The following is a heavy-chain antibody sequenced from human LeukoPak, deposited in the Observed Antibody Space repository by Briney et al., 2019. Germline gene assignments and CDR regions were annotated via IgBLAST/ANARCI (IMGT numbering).Heavy chain of an antibody. CDR2: IYHSGST. J-gene: IGHJ5*02. V-gene: IGHV4-4*02. CDR3: ARDEQQLGKGEETNWFDP. Sequence: SGTLSLTCAVSGGSISSSNWWSWVRQPPGKGLEWIGEIYHSGSTNYNPSLKSRVTISVDKSKNQFSLKLSSVTAADTAVYYCARDEQQLGKGEETNWFDPWGQGTLVTVSS. CDR1: GGSISSSNW. D-gene: IGHD6-13*01.